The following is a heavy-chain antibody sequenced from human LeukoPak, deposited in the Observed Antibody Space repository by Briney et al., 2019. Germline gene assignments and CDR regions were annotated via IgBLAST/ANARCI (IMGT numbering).Heavy chain of an antibody. J-gene: IGHJ4*02. CDR2: MYYGGTT. CDR3: VLVTFGGFITL. Sequence: SETLSLTCSVSGGSINEYYCSWIRQSPGKGLEWIAYMYYGGTTNYNPSLKSRVTISVDMSSNHFSLNLSSVTAADTAVYYCVLVTFGGFITLWGQGTLVSVSS. D-gene: IGHD3-16*01. V-gene: IGHV4-59*01. CDR1: GGSINEYY.